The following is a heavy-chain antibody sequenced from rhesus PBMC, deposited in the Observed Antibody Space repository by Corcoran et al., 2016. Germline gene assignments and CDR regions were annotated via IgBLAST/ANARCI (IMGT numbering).Heavy chain of an antibody. CDR3: ASYCTGSGCYSWDFDY. CDR1: GYSISSGYY. CDR2: ISGSSGST. D-gene: IGHD2-21*01. J-gene: IGHJ4*01. V-gene: IGHV4-99*01. Sequence: QVQLQESGPGLVKPSATLSLTCAVSGYSISSGYYWGWIRQPPGKGLEYIGYISGSSGSTYHNPPLKSRVTISKDTSKNQFSLKLSSVTAADTAVYYCASYCTGSGCYSWDFDYGGQGVLVTVSS.